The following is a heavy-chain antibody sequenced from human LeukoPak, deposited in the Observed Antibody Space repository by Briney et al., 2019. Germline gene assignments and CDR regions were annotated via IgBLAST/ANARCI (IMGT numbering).Heavy chain of an antibody. J-gene: IGHJ4*02. V-gene: IGHV3-11*04. CDR1: GFTLSDYY. CDR2: SSSSGSTI. CDR3: ARRRDFIDY. Sequence: GGSLRLSCAASGFTLSDYYMSWVRQAPGKGLEWVSYSSSSGSTIYYADSVKGRFAISRDNAKDSLYLQMNSLRAEDTAVYYCARRRDFIDYWGQGTLVTVSS. D-gene: IGHD3/OR15-3a*01.